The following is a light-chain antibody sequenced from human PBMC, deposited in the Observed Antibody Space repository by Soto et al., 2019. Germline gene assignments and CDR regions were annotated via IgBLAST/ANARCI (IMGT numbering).Light chain of an antibody. Sequence: DIQMTQSPSSLSASVGDSVTITCRPSQDIRNDLGWFQVKPGKAPKSLIHAASRLQSGVPSRFSGSGSETEFSLTIINLQPEDFATYFCVQYNIYPWTFGQGTKVEI. CDR2: AAS. CDR1: QDIRND. J-gene: IGKJ1*01. V-gene: IGKV1-17*02. CDR3: VQYNIYPWT.